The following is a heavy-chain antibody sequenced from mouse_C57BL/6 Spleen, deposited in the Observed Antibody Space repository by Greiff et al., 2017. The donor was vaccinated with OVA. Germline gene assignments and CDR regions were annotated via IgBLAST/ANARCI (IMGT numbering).Heavy chain of an antibody. CDR2: ISSGSSTI. D-gene: IGHD4-1*01. Sequence: DVKLVESGGGLVKPGGSLKLSCAASGFTFSDYGMHWVRQAPEKGLEWVAYISSGSSTIYYADTVKGRFTISRDNAKNTLFLQMTSLRSEDTAMYYCARTGRGYFDYWGQGTTLTVSS. J-gene: IGHJ2*01. V-gene: IGHV5-17*01. CDR3: ARTGRGYFDY. CDR1: GFTFSDYG.